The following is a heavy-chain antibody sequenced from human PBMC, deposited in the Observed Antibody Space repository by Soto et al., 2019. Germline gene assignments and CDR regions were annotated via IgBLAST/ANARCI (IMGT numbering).Heavy chain of an antibody. J-gene: IGHJ4*02. D-gene: IGHD3-10*01. V-gene: IGHV4-31*03. CDR2: IYYSGST. CDR3: ARSPDTYYYGSGSSFDY. Sequence: QVQLQESGPGLVKPSQTLSLTCTVSGGSISSGGYYWSWIRQHPGKGLEWIGYIYYSGSTYYNPSLTSRVTISVDTSKNQFPLKLSSVTAAGTAVYYCARSPDTYYYGSGSSFDYWGQGTLVTVSS. CDR1: GGSISSGGYY.